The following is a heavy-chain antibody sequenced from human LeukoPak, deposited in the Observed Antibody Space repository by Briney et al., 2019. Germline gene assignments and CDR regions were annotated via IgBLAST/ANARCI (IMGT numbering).Heavy chain of an antibody. Sequence: PGGSLRLSCAASGFTFSSYGMHWVRQAPGKGLEWVAVIWYDGGNKYYADSVKGRFTISRDNSKNTLYLQMNSLRAEDTAVYYCARDPARVRGTYYYYYYGMDVWGQGTTVTVSS. J-gene: IGHJ6*02. D-gene: IGHD3-10*01. V-gene: IGHV3-33*01. CDR3: ARDPARVRGTYYYYYYGMDV. CDR2: IWYDGGNK. CDR1: GFTFSSYG.